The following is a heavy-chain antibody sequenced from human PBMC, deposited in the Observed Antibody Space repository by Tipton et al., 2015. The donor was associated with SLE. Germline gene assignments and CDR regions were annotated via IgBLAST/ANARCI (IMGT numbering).Heavy chain of an antibody. J-gene: IGHJ4*02. CDR2: MFYSGTT. V-gene: IGHV4-39*07. Sequence: TLSLTCNVSGGSISSSSYYWGWIRQPPGKGLEWIGSMFYSGTTYYNPSLKSRFTISVDTSKNQFSLKLSSVSAADTAMYYCARVLRHGYNYPSTRFDYWGQGTLVTVSS. CDR1: GGSISSSSYY. CDR3: ARVLRHGYNYPSTRFDY. D-gene: IGHD5-24*01.